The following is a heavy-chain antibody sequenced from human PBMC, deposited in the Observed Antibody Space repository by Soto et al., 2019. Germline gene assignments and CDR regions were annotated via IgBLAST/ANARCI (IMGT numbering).Heavy chain of an antibody. CDR1: GFTFSSNW. Sequence: EVQLVESGGDLVQPGGSLRLSCEASGFTFSSNWMHWVRQAPGKGLVWVSRMNPDGSSRGYADSVKGRFTISRDNDKNTLFLRMNSLRAEDTAVYYCARGRNAGSGQDYLADYWGQGTLVTVSS. CDR3: ARGRNAGSGQDYLADY. V-gene: IGHV3-74*01. CDR2: MNPDGSSR. D-gene: IGHD3-10*01. J-gene: IGHJ4*02.